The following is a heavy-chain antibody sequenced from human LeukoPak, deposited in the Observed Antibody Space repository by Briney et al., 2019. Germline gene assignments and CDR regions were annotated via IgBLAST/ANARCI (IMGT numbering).Heavy chain of an antibody. CDR2: INGDGTST. J-gene: IGHJ4*02. Sequence: GGSLRLSCAPSGFIFSNYWMHWVRHVPGKGLVWVSHINGDGTSTSYADSVKGRFTISRDNARKTLYLQMNSLRPEDTDVYYCGRGYPVAAKDYWGQGTLVTVSS. V-gene: IGHV3-74*01. CDR3: GRGYPVAAKDY. D-gene: IGHD2-15*01. CDR1: GFIFSNYW.